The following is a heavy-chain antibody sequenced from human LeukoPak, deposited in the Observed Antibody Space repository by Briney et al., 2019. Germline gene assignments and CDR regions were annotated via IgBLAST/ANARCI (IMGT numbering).Heavy chain of an antibody. Sequence: PGGSLRLSCAASGFTVSSNYMSWVRQAPGKGLEWVSVIYSGGSTYYADSVKGRFTISRDNSKNTLYLQMNSLRAAGTAVYYCARDKGTSYLSSFDYWGQGTLVTVSS. CDR2: IYSGGST. J-gene: IGHJ4*02. V-gene: IGHV3-66*02. D-gene: IGHD6-6*01. CDR1: GFTVSSNY. CDR3: ARDKGTSYLSSFDY.